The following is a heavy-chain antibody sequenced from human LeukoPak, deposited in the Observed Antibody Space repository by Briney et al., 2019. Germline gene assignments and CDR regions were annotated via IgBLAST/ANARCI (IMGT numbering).Heavy chain of an antibody. Sequence: QPGGSLRLSCAASGFTFTNFEMNWVRQAPGKGLEWVSYISYSGSTTSYADSVKGRFTISRDNAKNSLYLQMNSLRAEDTAVYYCAKGHTSGSLRVFDYWGQGTLVTVSS. J-gene: IGHJ4*02. CDR1: GFTFTNFE. D-gene: IGHD6-19*01. CDR3: AKGHTSGSLRVFDY. CDR2: ISYSGSTT. V-gene: IGHV3-48*03.